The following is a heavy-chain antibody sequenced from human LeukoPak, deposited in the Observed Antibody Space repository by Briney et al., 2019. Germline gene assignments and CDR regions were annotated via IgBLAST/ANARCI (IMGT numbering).Heavy chain of an antibody. V-gene: IGHV1-18*01. D-gene: IGHD1-26*01. CDR3: ATWSSGSYSYYYYMDV. CDR2: ISAYNGNT. CDR1: GYTFTSYR. Sequence: ASVKVSCKASGYTFTSYRISWVRQAPGQGLEWMGWISAYNGNTNYAQNLQGRVTMTTDTSTSTAYMELSSLRSEDTAVYYCATWSSGSYSYYYYMDVWGKGTTVTVSS. J-gene: IGHJ6*03.